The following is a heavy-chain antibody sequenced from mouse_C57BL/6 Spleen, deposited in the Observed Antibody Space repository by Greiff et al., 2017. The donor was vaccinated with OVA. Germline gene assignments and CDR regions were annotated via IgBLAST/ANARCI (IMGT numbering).Heavy chain of an antibody. D-gene: IGHD2-3*01. CDR2: ISYSGST. CDR3: ARSPLDDGYWWYFDV. V-gene: IGHV3-8*01. CDR1: GYSITSDY. J-gene: IGHJ1*03. Sequence: VQLKQSGPGLAKPSQTLSLTCSVTGYSITSDYWNWIRKFPGNKLEYMGYISYSGSTYYNPSLKSRISIIRDTSKNQYYLQLNSVTTEDTATYYCARSPLDDGYWWYFDVWGTGTTVTVSS.